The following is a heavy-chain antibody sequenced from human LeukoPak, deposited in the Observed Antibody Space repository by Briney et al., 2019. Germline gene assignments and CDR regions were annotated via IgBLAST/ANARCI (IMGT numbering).Heavy chain of an antibody. CDR2: ISGSGGST. Sequence: GGSLRLSCAASGLTFSSYGMSWVRQAPGKGLEWVSAISGSGGSTYYADSVKGRFTISRDNSKNTLYLQMNSLSAEDTAVYYCAKGLTALNVWGQGTTATVSS. V-gene: IGHV3-23*01. CDR3: AKGLTALNV. D-gene: IGHD2-21*02. J-gene: IGHJ6*02. CDR1: GLTFSSYG.